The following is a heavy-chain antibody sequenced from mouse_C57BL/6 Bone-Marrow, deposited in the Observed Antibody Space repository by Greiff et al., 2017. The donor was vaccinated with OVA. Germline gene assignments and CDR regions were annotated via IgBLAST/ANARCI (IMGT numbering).Heavy chain of an antibody. J-gene: IGHJ2*01. CDR3: ARRLGSSPFDY. CDR1: GYTFTSYW. V-gene: IGHV1-64*01. Sequence: QVQLKQPGAELVKPGASVKLSCKASGYTFTSYWMHWVKQRPGQGLEWIGMIHPNSGSTNYNEKFKSKATLTVDKSSSTAYMQLSSLTSEDSAVYYCARRLGSSPFDYWGQGTTLTVSS. CDR2: IHPNSGST. D-gene: IGHD1-1*01.